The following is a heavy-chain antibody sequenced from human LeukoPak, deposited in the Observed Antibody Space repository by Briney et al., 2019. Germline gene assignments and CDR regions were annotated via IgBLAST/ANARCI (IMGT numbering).Heavy chain of an antibody. J-gene: IGHJ4*02. V-gene: IGHV3-33*01. CDR1: GFTFSSYG. Sequence: GGSLRLSCAASGFTFSSYGMHWVRQAPGRGLEWVAIIWHDGSNKYYAESVKGRFTISRDNSKNTLDLQMNSLRAEDTAVYYCARDRSSGAFDYWGQGTLVTASS. D-gene: IGHD2-15*01. CDR3: ARDRSSGAFDY. CDR2: IWHDGSNK.